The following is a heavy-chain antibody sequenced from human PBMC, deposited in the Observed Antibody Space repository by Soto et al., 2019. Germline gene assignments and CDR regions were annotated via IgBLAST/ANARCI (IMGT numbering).Heavy chain of an antibody. V-gene: IGHV4-30-4*01. CDR1: GGSTSSDNY. Sequence: SETLSLTCTVSGGSTSSDNYWSWIRQPPGKDLEWIGPIYYSGNTDYNPSLKRRLAISIDTSKKQFSLKLSSVTAADTAVYFCAREGGESSDGLYYFDSWGQGSLVTVSS. J-gene: IGHJ4*02. CDR2: IYYSGNT. CDR3: AREGGESSDGLYYFDS. D-gene: IGHD3-16*01.